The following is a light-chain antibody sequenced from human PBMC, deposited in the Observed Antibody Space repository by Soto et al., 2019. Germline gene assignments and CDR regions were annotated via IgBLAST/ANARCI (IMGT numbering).Light chain of an antibody. V-gene: IGLV2-14*01. CDR3: SSYTTSSALV. CDR1: SSDIGIYNY. CDR2: DVS. J-gene: IGLJ2*01. Sequence: QSALTQPASVSGSPGQSITISCTGTSSDIGIYNYVSWYQQHPGKAPKLMIYDVSNRPSGVSNRFSGSTSGNTASLTISGLPAEDEADYYCSSYTTSSALVFGGGTKLTVL.